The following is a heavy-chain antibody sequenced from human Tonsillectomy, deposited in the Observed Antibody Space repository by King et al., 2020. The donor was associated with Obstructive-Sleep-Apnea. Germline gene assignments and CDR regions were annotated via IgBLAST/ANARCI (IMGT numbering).Heavy chain of an antibody. J-gene: IGHJ4*02. Sequence: QLVQSGAEVKKPGASVKVSCKASGYTFTSYDINWVRQATGQGLEWMGWMNPNSGNTGYAQKFQGRVTMTRNTSISTAYMELSSLRSDDTAMYYCARGPWGCSGAGCYPPRYWGQGTLVTVSS. CDR3: ARGPWGCSGAGCYPPRY. D-gene: IGHD2-15*01. V-gene: IGHV1-8*01. CDR1: GYTFTSYD. CDR2: MNPNSGNT.